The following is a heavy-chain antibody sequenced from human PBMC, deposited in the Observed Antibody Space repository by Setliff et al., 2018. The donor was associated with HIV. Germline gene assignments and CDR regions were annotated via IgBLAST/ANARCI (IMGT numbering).Heavy chain of an antibody. CDR3: ARDVAVAGTEF. CDR2: LGIGTDT. Sequence: GGSLRLSCAASGFTFNNYAMSWVRHPPGKGLEWVSTLGIGTDTYYTDSVKGRFTISRDNARNSLYLQMNSLKADDTAVYYCARDVAVAGTEFWGQGTLVTVSS. D-gene: IGHD6-19*01. J-gene: IGHJ4*02. CDR1: GFTFNNYA. V-gene: IGHV3-23*01.